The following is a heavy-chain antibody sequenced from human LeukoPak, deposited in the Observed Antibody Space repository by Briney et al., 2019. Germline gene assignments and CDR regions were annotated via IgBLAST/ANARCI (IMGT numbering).Heavy chain of an antibody. CDR3: ASHGPHAYYYYMDV. CDR2: INPSGGST. V-gene: IGHV1-46*01. Sequence: ASVKVSCKASGYTFTSYYMHWVRQAPGQGLEWMGIINPSGGSTSYAQKFQGRVIMTRDMSTSTVYMELSSLRSEDTAVYYCASHGPHAYYYYMDVWGKGTTVTVSS. CDR1: GYTFTSYY. J-gene: IGHJ6*03.